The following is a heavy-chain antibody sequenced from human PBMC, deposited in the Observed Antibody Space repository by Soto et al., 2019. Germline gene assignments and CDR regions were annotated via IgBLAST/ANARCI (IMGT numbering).Heavy chain of an antibody. J-gene: IGHJ6*02. CDR2: INHRGST. CDR1: GGCVSGYY. V-gene: IGHV4-34*01. Sequence: ASETLSLTCTVYGGCVSGYYWSWILQPPGKGLEWIGEINHRGSTNYDPSLKSRVTISVDASKNQLSLKLSSVTAADTAVYYCARVSSGYSRVGRLDVWGQGITVTVS. D-gene: IGHD3-22*01. CDR3: ARVSSGYSRVGRLDV.